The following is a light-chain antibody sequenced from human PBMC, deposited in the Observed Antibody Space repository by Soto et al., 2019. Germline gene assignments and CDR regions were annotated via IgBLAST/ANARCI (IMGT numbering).Light chain of an antibody. Sequence: DIQMTQSPSSLSASVGDRVTITCRASQSISSRLAWYQQKPGQAPKLLIYKATNLQTGVASRFSGSGSGTEFSLTISGLQPDDFAVYFCQQYIEFQYTFGQGTRLDI. J-gene: IGKJ2*01. CDR3: QQYIEFQYT. CDR2: KAT. CDR1: QSISSR. V-gene: IGKV1-5*03.